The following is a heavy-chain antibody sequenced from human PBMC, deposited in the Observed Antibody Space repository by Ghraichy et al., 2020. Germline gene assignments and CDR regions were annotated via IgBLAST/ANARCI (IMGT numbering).Heavy chain of an antibody. J-gene: IGHJ2*01. D-gene: IGHD2-8*01. V-gene: IGHV4-61*01. CDR1: GGSVSSGSYY. Sequence: SETLSLTCTVSGGSVSSGSYYWSWIRQPPGKGLEWIGYIYYSGSTNYNPSLKSRVTISVDTSRNQFSLKLSSVTAADTAVYYCARVPKGGVWYFDFWGRGTLVTVSS. CDR3: ARVPKGGVWYFDF. CDR2: IYYSGST.